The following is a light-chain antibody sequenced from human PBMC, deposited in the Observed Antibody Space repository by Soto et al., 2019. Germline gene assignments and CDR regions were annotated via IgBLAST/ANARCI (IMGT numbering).Light chain of an antibody. V-gene: IGKV1-5*01. CDR3: QQYNSYSAT. Sequence: DIQMTQSPSSLSASVGDRVTITCRAGHTISTYLNWFQQKPGKAPKLLIYDASSLESGVPSRFSGSGSGTEFTLTISSLQPDDFATYYCQQYNSYSATFGQGTKVDIK. CDR2: DAS. CDR1: HTISTY. J-gene: IGKJ1*01.